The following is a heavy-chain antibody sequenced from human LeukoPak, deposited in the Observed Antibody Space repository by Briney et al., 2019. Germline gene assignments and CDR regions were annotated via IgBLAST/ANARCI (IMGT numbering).Heavy chain of an antibody. CDR1: VGTFSSYA. V-gene: IGHV1-69*13. Sequence: SVKVSCKASVGTFSSYAISWVRQAPGQELEWMGGIIPIFGTANYAQKFKGRVTITAAESTSTGYMELSSLRSEDTAVYYCARSGRTVEMAYYFDYWGQGTLVTVSS. J-gene: IGHJ4*02. CDR2: IIPIFGTA. D-gene: IGHD5-24*01. CDR3: ARSGRTVEMAYYFDY.